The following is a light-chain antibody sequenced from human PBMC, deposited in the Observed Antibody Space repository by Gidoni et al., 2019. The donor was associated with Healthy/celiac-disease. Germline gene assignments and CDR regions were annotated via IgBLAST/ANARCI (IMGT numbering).Light chain of an antibody. CDR3: QQYNNWPWT. Sequence: EIVMTQSPAPLSVSPGERATLSCRASQSVSSNLAWYQQKPGQAHRILIYGASTRATGIQARFSGSGSGTEFTLTISSLQSEDFAVYYCQQYNNWPWTFGQGTKVEIK. CDR1: QSVSSN. V-gene: IGKV3-15*01. CDR2: GAS. J-gene: IGKJ1*01.